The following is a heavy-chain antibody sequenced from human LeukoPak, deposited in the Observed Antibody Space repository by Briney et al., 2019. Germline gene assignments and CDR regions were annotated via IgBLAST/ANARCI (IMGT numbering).Heavy chain of an antibody. D-gene: IGHD2-2*01. CDR1: GGSFSGYY. Sequence: SETLSLTCAVYGGSFSGYYWSWIRQPPGKGLEWIGEINHSGSTNYNPSLKSRVTISVDTSKNQFSLKLSSVTAADTAVYYCARILVVPAARPSVMKKRPKNRAYNWFDPWGQGTLVTVSS. J-gene: IGHJ5*02. CDR3: ARILVVPAARPSVMKKRPKNRAYNWFDP. V-gene: IGHV4-34*01. CDR2: INHSGST.